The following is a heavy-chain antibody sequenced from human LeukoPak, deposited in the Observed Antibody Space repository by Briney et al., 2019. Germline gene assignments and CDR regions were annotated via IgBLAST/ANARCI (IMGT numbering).Heavy chain of an antibody. CDR2: IYYSGST. Sequence: PSETLSLTCTVSGGSISSSSYYWGWIRQPPGKGLEWIGSIYYSGSTYYNPSLKSRVTISVDTSKNQFSLKLSSVTAADTAVYYCARPFRSMGIMRGAFDIWGQGTMVTVSS. V-gene: IGHV4-39*01. CDR3: ARPFRSMGIMRGAFDI. J-gene: IGHJ3*02. CDR1: GGSISSSSYY. D-gene: IGHD2/OR15-2a*01.